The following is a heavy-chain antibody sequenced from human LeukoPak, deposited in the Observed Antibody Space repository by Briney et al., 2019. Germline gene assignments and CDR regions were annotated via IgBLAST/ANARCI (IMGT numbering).Heavy chain of an antibody. CDR3: ARGEGYNPNRYPNDY. D-gene: IGHD5-24*01. J-gene: IGHJ4*02. V-gene: IGHV1-2*02. Sequence: ASVKVSCKASGYSXTDYHMYWVRQAPGQGLEWMGWINLNNGGTNFAQKFQGRVTMTRDVSISTAYMELSSLRSDDTAVYYCARGEGYNPNRYPNDYWGQGTLVTVSS. CDR1: GYSXTDYH. CDR2: INLNNGGT.